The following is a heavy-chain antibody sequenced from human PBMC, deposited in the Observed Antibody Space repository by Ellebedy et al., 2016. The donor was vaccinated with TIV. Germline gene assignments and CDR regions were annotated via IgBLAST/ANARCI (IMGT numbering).Heavy chain of an antibody. CDR2: IKSKTDGGTT. CDR3: TTGPKVRGMDV. Sequence: GESLKISXAASGFTFSTYAMSWVRQAPGKGLEWVGRIKSKTDGGTTDYAAPVKGRFTISRDDSQSTLYLQMNSLKTEDTALYYCTTGPKVRGMDVWGQGTTVTVSS. D-gene: IGHD1-1*01. CDR1: GFTFSTYA. J-gene: IGHJ6*02. V-gene: IGHV3-15*01.